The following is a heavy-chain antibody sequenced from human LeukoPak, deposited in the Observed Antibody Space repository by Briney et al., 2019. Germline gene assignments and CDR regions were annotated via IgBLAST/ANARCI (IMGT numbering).Heavy chain of an antibody. V-gene: IGHV4-34*01. CDR1: VGSFSGYY. J-gene: IGHJ6*03. D-gene: IGHD5-18*01. CDR2: INHSGSA. Sequence: SETLSLTCAVYVGSFSGYYWSWVRQPLGKGLEWIGEINHSGSANYNPSLRSRVTISVDTSKNQFSLKLSSVTAADTALYYCARVGSASYGANPYYYYYMDVWARGTTVTVSS. CDR3: ARVGSASYGANPYYYYYMDV.